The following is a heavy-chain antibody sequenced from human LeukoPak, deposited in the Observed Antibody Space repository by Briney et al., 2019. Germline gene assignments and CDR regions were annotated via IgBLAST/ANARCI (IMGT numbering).Heavy chain of an antibody. CDR2: ISYSGNT. CDR3: ARRETMATIGAYFAY. V-gene: IGHV4-31*03. J-gene: IGHJ4*02. CDR1: GGSISSGGYY. Sequence: SQTLSLTCTVSGGSISSGGYYWSWISYHPGKGLEWIGYISYSGNTYYNPSLKSRVTISVDTSKNQFSLKLSSVTAADTAVYYCARRETMATIGAYFAYWGQGTLVTVSS. D-gene: IGHD5-24*01.